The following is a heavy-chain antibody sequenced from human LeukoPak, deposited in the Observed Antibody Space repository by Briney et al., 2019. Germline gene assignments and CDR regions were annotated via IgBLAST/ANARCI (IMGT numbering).Heavy chain of an antibody. D-gene: IGHD3-3*01. Sequence: SETLSLTCTVSGGSISSYYWSWIRQPPGKGLEWIGYIYYSGSTNYNPSLKSRVTISVDTSKNQFSLKLSSVTAADTAVYYCARGSSLYYDFWSGYPHYYYYYMDVWGKGTTVTVSS. CDR1: GGSISSYY. V-gene: IGHV4-59*01. J-gene: IGHJ6*03. CDR3: ARGSSLYYDFWSGYPHYYYYYMDV. CDR2: IYYSGST.